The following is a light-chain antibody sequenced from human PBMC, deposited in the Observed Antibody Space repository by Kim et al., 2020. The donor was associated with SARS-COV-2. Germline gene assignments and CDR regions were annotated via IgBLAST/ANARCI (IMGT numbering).Light chain of an antibody. CDR3: QQYNNWPPLT. CDR2: GAS. V-gene: IGKV3-15*01. J-gene: IGKJ4*01. Sequence: EIVMTQSPATLSVSPGERATLSCRASQSVSSNLAWYQQKPGQAPRLLIYGASTRATGIPARFSGSGSGTEFTLTISSLQSEDFAVYYCQQYNNWPPLTFGGGTKLGD. CDR1: QSVSSN.